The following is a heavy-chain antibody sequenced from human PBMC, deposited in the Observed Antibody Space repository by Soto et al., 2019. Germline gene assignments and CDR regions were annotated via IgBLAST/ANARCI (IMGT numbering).Heavy chain of an antibody. CDR1: GGSMGTSAYY. Sequence: PSGTLALTCAVSGGSMGTSAYYWGWIRQAPGKGLEWIGSINHSGNTYLSPSLKDRVTMSVDTSKNSFSLKLRSATAADTGLYYCSRRAPEGFDPWGQGTLVTVSS. CDR3: SRRAPEGFDP. J-gene: IGHJ5*02. CDR2: INHSGNT. V-gene: IGHV4-39*01.